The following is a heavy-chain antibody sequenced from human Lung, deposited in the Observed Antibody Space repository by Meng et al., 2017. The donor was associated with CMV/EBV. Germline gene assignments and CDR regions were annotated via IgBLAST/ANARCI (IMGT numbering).Heavy chain of an antibody. D-gene: IGHD2-2*01. Sequence: SETXSLTCTVSGGSISSYYWSWIRQPAGKGLEWIGRIYTSGSTNYNPSLKSRVTMSVDTSKNQFSLKLSSVTAADTAVYYCARNRYCSSTSCYFDYWGQGTLVTVSS. CDR2: IYTSGST. J-gene: IGHJ4*02. CDR1: GGSISSYY. CDR3: ARNRYCSSTSCYFDY. V-gene: IGHV4-4*07.